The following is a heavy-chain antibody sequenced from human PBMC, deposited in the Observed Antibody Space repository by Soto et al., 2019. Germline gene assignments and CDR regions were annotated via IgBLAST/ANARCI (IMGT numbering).Heavy chain of an antibody. D-gene: IGHD3-10*01. V-gene: IGHV1-18*01. Sequence: GASVKVSCKASGYTFTSYGISWVRQAPGQALEWMGWISAYNGNTNYAQKLQGRVAMTTDTSTSTAYMELRSLRSDDTAVYYCARDLITMVRGVTDYYYGMDVWGQGTTVTVSS. J-gene: IGHJ6*02. CDR3: ARDLITMVRGVTDYYYGMDV. CDR1: GYTFTSYG. CDR2: ISAYNGNT.